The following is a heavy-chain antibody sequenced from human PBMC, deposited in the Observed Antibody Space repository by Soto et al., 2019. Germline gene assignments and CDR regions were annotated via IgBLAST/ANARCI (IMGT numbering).Heavy chain of an antibody. CDR1: GYSFTSYW. CDR2: IYPGDSDT. CDR3: ASLPEGDSSWDEYFQH. D-gene: IGHD6-13*01. J-gene: IGHJ1*01. Sequence: EVQLVQSGAEVKKPGESLKISCKGSGYSFTSYWIGWVRQMPGKGLEWMGIIYPGDSDTRYSPSFQGQVTISADKSISTAYLQWSSLKASDTAMYYCASLPEGDSSWDEYFQHWGQGTLVTVFS. V-gene: IGHV5-51*03.